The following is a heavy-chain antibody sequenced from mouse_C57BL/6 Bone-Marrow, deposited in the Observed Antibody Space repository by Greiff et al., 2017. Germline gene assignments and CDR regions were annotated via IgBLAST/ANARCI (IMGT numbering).Heavy chain of an antibody. Sequence: EVQLQQSGPVLVKPGASVKMSCKASGYTFTDYYMNWVKQSHGKSLEWIGVINPYNGGTSYNQKFKGKATLTVDKSSSTAYMELNSLTSEDSAVYYCAREDYDGYLEDYWGQGTTLTVSS. D-gene: IGHD2-3*01. CDR2: INPYNGGT. J-gene: IGHJ2*01. CDR3: AREDYDGYLEDY. CDR1: GYTFTDYY. V-gene: IGHV1-19*01.